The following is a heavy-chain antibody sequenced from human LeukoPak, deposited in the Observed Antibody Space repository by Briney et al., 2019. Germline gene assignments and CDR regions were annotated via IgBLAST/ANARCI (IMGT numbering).Heavy chain of an antibody. Sequence: GGSLRLSCAASGFTFCRYWMNWVRQAPGKGLEWVSYISGSSGTIYYADSVKGRFTISRDNAKNSLYLQMNSLRAEDTAAYYCARRSEFGVLYYMDVWGKGTTVTVSS. CDR3: ARRSEFGVLYYMDV. J-gene: IGHJ6*03. CDR2: ISGSSGTI. D-gene: IGHD3-16*01. CDR1: GFTFCRYW. V-gene: IGHV3-48*01.